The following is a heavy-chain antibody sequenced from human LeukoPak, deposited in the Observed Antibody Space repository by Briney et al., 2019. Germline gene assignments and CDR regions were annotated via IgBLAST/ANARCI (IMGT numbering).Heavy chain of an antibody. CDR3: AKQRTYKNGYYDY. D-gene: IGHD3-22*01. J-gene: IGHJ4*02. CDR2: ISGSGGST. Sequence: GGSLRFSCAASGFTFSSYAMSWVRQAPEKGLEWVSAISGSGGSTYYADSVKGRFTISRDNSKNTLYLQMNSLRAEDTAVYYCAKQRTYKNGYYDYWGQGTLVTVSS. CDR1: GFTFSSYA. V-gene: IGHV3-23*01.